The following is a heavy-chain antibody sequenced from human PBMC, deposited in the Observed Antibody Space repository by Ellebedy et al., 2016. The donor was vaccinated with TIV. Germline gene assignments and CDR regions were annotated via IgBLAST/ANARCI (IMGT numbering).Heavy chain of an antibody. V-gene: IGHV3-48*04. Sequence: GESLKISCAASGFTFSSYSMNWVRQAPGKGLEWVSYISSSSSTIYYADSVKGRFTISRDNAKNSLYLQMNSLRAEDTAVYYCARDAITMMVVYSGAFDIWGQGTMVTVSS. CDR3: ARDAITMMVVYSGAFDI. J-gene: IGHJ3*02. D-gene: IGHD3-22*01. CDR1: GFTFSSYS. CDR2: ISSSSSTI.